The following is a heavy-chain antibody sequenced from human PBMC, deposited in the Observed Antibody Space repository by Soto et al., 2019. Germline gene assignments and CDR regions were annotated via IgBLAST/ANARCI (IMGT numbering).Heavy chain of an antibody. V-gene: IGHV2-26*01. J-gene: IGHJ3*02. D-gene: IGHD3-16*01. CDR1: GFSLSNARMG. CDR3: ARSLMITFGGVVTYAAFDI. CDR2: IFSNDEK. Sequence: QVTLKESGPVLVKPTETLTLTCTVSGFSLSNARMGVSWIRQPPGKALEWLAHIFSNDEKSYSTFLKSRLTISKDTSKSQVVLTMTNMEPVDTATYYCARSLMITFGGVVTYAAFDIWGQGTMVTVSS.